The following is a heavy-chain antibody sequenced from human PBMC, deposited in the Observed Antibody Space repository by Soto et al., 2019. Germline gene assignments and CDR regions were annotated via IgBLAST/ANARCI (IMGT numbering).Heavy chain of an antibody. D-gene: IGHD6-19*01. CDR2: IYYSVSI. CDR3: ARVEGSKQWLVHFPAWWFDP. V-gene: IGHV4-61*01. CDR1: GGSISFDHYH. Sequence: SETLSLTCTVSGGSISFDHYHWTWIRQPPGKGLDWIGYIYYSVSIIYNPSLKSRVSISVDTSKNQFSLKLSSVTAADTAVYYCARVEGSKQWLVHFPAWWFDPWGQGTLVTVSS. J-gene: IGHJ5*02.